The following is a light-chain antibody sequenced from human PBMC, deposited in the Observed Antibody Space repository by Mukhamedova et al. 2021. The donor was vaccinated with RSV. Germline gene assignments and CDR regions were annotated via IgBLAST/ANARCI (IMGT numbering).Light chain of an antibody. J-gene: IGKJ2*01. Sequence: GDRVTISCRASQSINNYLHWYQQKPGKPPKLLIYSGSSLQSGVPSRFSGGGSGTDFTLTISSLQPDDFASYYCQQSYSIPYTFGQGT. CDR3: QQSYSIPYT. CDR2: SGS. CDR1: QSINNY. V-gene: IGKV1-39*01.